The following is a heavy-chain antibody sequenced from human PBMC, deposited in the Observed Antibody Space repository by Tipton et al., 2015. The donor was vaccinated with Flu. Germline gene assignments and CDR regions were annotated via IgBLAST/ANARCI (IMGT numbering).Heavy chain of an antibody. J-gene: IGHJ6*02. Sequence: TLSLTCTVSGGSISSYYWSWIRQPAGKGLEWIGRIYTSGSTNYNPSLKSRVTMSVDTSKNQFSLKLSSVTAADTAVYYCATDYSDKYYYGMDVWGQGTTVTVSS. CDR3: ATDYSDKYYYGMDV. CDR1: GGSISSYY. V-gene: IGHV4-4*07. D-gene: IGHD4-17*01. CDR2: IYTSGST.